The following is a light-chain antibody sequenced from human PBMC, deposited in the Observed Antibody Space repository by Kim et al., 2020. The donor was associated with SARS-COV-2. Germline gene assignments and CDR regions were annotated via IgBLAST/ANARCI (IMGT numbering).Light chain of an antibody. CDR2: RNN. Sequence: TPGQRVTISCSGSSSNIGSNYVYWYQQLPGTAPKLLIYRNNQRPSGVPDRFSGSKSGTSASLAISGLRSEDEADYYCAAWDDSYWVFGGGTQLTVL. V-gene: IGLV1-47*01. CDR3: AAWDDSYWV. CDR1: SSNIGSNY. J-gene: IGLJ3*02.